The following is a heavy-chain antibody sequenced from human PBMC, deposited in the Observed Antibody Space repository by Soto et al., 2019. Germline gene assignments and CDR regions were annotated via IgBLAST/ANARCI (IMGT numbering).Heavy chain of an antibody. V-gene: IGHV1-8*01. CDR3: ARVGGHTAMVKYYYYGMDV. J-gene: IGHJ6*02. CDR2: MNPNSGNT. Sequence: ASVKVSCKASGFTFNSYYINSVRQATGQGLEWMGWMNPNSGNTGYAQKFQGRVTMTRNTSIGTAYMELSSLRSEDTAVYYCARVGGHTAMVKYYYYGMDVWGQGTTGTVSS. D-gene: IGHD5-18*01. CDR1: GFTFNSYY.